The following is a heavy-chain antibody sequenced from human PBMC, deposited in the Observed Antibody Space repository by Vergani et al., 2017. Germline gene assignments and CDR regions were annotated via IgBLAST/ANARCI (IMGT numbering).Heavy chain of an antibody. CDR2: IIAILGMA. V-gene: IGHV1-69*02. Sequence: QVQLVQSGAEVKKPGSSVKVSCKASGGTFSSFTISWVRQAPGQGLEWMGRIIAILGMANYAQKFQGRVTITADKSTSTAYMELSSLRSEDTAVYYCARPYSNYFPHMDVWGKGTTVTVSS. J-gene: IGHJ6*03. D-gene: IGHD4-11*01. CDR1: GGTFSSFT. CDR3: ARPYSNYFPHMDV.